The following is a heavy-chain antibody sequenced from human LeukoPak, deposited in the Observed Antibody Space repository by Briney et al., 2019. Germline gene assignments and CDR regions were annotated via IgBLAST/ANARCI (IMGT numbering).Heavy chain of an antibody. CDR3: ARDKFSSGESLFAP. V-gene: IGHV3-23*01. D-gene: IGHD3-10*01. CDR2: ISGSGGGS. Sequence: PAGGSLRLSCEASGFFFGTFAMNWVRQAPGKGLEWVSTISGSGGGSYYADSVKGRFTISRDNSKNTLFLQMNSLRVEDTAEYYCARDKFSSGESLFAPWGRGTLVTVSS. J-gene: IGHJ5*02. CDR1: GFFFGTFA.